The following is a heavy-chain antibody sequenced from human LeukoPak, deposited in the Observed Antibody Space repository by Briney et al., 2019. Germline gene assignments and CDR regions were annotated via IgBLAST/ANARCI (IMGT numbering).Heavy chain of an antibody. Sequence: SVKVSCKASGGTFSSYAISWVRQAPGQGLEWMGGIIPIFGTANYAQRFQGRVTITADESTSTAYMELSSLRSGDTAVYYCARRFGGGVGYYYYMDVWGKGTTVTVSS. CDR3: ARRFGGGVGYYYYMDV. V-gene: IGHV1-69*13. CDR1: GGTFSSYA. J-gene: IGHJ6*03. CDR2: IIPIFGTA. D-gene: IGHD2-21*01.